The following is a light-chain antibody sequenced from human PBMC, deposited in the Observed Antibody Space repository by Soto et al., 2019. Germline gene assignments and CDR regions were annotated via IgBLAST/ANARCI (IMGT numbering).Light chain of an antibody. J-gene: IGKJ1*01. CDR2: ATS. CDR1: QSVSRTY. CDR3: QQYNKWPRT. Sequence: EIVLTQSPGTLSLSTRERATLSCRASQSVSRTYLAWYQQKPVQAPRLLIYATSSRATGIPDRFSGSGSGTDFTLTISRLEPEDFAVYYCQQYNKWPRTVGQGTKVDI. V-gene: IGKV3-20*01.